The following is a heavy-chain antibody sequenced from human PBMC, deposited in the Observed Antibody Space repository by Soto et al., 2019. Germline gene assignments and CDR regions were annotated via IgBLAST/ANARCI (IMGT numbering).Heavy chain of an antibody. CDR2: ISYDGSNK. J-gene: IGHJ4*02. CDR1: GFTFSSYG. D-gene: IGHD7-27*01. Sequence: GGSLRLSCAASGFTFSSYGMHWVRQAPGKGLEWVAVISYDGSNKYYADSVKGRFTISRDNAKSSVDLQMNGLTAEDTAVYYCARGGNWAFHDWGQGTLVTVSS. V-gene: IGHV3-30*03. CDR3: ARGGNWAFHD.